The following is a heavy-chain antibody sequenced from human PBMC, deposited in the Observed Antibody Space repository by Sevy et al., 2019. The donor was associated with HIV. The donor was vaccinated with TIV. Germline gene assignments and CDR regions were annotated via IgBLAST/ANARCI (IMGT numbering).Heavy chain of an antibody. V-gene: IGHV1-69*13. CDR2: IITIFGTA. CDR1: GGTFSSYA. Sequence: ASVKVSCKASGGTFSSYAISWVRQAPGQGLEWMGGIITIFGTANYAQKFQGRVTITADESTGTAYMELSSLRSEDTAVYYCRITIFGVVTTEGYFDYWGQGTLVTVSS. D-gene: IGHD3-3*01. J-gene: IGHJ4*02. CDR3: RITIFGVVTTEGYFDY.